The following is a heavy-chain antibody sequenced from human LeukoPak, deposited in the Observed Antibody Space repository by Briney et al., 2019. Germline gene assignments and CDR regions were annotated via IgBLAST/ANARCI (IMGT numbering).Heavy chain of an antibody. Sequence: GGSLRLSCAASGFTFSSYSMNWVRQAPGKGPEWVANIKVDGSEIYYVDSVKGRFTISRDNAKNSLYLQMNSLRAEDTALYYCAKGGPGGSVVVTDFDYWGQGTLVTVPS. CDR1: GFTFSSYS. J-gene: IGHJ4*02. CDR3: AKGGPGGSVVVTDFDY. CDR2: IKVDGSEI. D-gene: IGHD2-21*02. V-gene: IGHV3-7*03.